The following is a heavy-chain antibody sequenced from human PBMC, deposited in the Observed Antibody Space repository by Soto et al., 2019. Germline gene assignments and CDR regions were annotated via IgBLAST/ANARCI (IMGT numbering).Heavy chain of an antibody. Sequence: QVQLVQSGPEVKKPGASAKVSCKTSGYIFSNFGISWMRQVPGQGLEWMGWISAYNGNTNYAQKFQDRVTLTTDTSTNTAYMEQRSLRSYDTAVYYCARASGGGVGTTSYWGQGTLVTVSS. CDR2: ISAYNGNT. CDR1: GYIFSNFG. V-gene: IGHV1-18*01. J-gene: IGHJ4*02. D-gene: IGHD1-26*01. CDR3: ARASGGGVGTTSY.